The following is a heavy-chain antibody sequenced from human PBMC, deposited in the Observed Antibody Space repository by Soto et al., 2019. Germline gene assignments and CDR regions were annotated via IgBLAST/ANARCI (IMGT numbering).Heavy chain of an antibody. CDR3: AKSGPQTYYYDSSGYYYLGAFDI. CDR2: ISYDGSNK. J-gene: IGHJ3*02. V-gene: IGHV3-30*18. Sequence: GGSLRLSCAASGFTFSSYGMHWVRQAPGKGLEWVAVISYDGSNKYYADSVKGRFTISRDNSKNTLYLQMNSLRAEDTAVYYCAKSGPQTYYYDSSGYYYLGAFDIWGQGTMVTVSS. D-gene: IGHD3-22*01. CDR1: GFTFSSYG.